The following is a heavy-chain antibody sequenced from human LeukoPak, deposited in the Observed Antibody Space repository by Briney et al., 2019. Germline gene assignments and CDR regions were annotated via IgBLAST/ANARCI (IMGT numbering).Heavy chain of an antibody. J-gene: IGHJ4*02. V-gene: IGHV4-59*01. CDR2: IYHSGST. CDR3: ARWWYGSGWF. Sequence: SETLSLTCTVSGGSISSYYWSWIRQPPGKGLEWIGYIYHSGSTNYNPSLTSRVTISVDTSKNQFSLKLNSVTAADTAVYYCARWWYGSGWFWGQGTLVTVSS. D-gene: IGHD6-13*01. CDR1: GGSISSYY.